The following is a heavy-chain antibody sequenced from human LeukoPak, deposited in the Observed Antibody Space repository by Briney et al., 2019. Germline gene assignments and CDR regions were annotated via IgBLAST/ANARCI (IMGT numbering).Heavy chain of an antibody. CDR1: GFTFSSYG. CDR3: AKSLRRRLQPGYYFDY. J-gene: IGHJ4*02. V-gene: IGHV3-30*18. Sequence: PGGSLRLSCAASGFTFSSYGMHWVRQAPGKGLEWVAVISYDGSNKYYADSVKGRFTISRDNSKNTLYLQMNSLRAEDTAVYYCAKSLRRRLQPGYYFDYWGQGTLVTVSS. D-gene: IGHD5-24*01. CDR2: ISYDGSNK.